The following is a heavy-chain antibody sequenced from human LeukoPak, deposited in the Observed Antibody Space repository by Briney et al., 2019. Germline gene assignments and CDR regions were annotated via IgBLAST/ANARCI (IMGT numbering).Heavy chain of an antibody. CDR2: IYYSGST. CDR3: ARRKVGAALGAFDI. CDR1: GGSIRSGGYS. Sequence: PSQTLSLTCAVSGGSIRSGGYSWSWIRQPPGKGLEWIGYIYYSGSTYYNPSLKSRVTISVDTSKNQFSLRLRSVTAADTAVYYCARRKVGAALGAFDIWGQGTMVTVSS. V-gene: IGHV4-30-4*07. D-gene: IGHD1-26*01. J-gene: IGHJ3*02.